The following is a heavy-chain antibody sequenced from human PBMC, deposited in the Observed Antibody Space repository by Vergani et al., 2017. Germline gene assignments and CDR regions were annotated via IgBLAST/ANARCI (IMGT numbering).Heavy chain of an antibody. CDR2: ISYDGSNK. D-gene: IGHD5/OR15-5a*01. Sequence: QVQLVESGGGVVQPGRSLRLSCAASGFTFSSYAMHWVRQAPGKGLEWVAVISYDGSNKYYADSVKGRFTISRDNSKNTLYLQMNSLRAEDTAVYYCAAGQGSLPNFDYWGQGTLVTVSS. J-gene: IGHJ4*02. CDR1: GFTFSSYA. V-gene: IGHV3-30*04. CDR3: AAGQGSLPNFDY.